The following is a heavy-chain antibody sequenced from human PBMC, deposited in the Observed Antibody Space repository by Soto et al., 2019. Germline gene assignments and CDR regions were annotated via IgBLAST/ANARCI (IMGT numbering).Heavy chain of an antibody. V-gene: IGHV3-30-3*01. CDR3: AGDHWGCACWGWFDY. D-gene: IGHD2-21*02. J-gene: IGHJ4*02. CDR2: ISYEGSNK. CDR1: GFNLSNYS. Sequence: QVQLVESGGGVVQPGRSLRLSCVASGFNLSNYSMHWVRQAPGKGLEWVAGISYEGSNKYYADSVKGRFTISSDNPKNPLYLQMNSLRVEDTAVYYCAGDHWGCACWGWFDYWGQGLRVTVSS.